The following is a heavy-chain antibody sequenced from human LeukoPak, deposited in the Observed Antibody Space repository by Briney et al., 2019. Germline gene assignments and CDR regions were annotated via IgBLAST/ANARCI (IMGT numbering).Heavy chain of an antibody. CDR2: IYYSGST. V-gene: IGHV4-59*01. D-gene: IGHD4-17*01. Sequence: SETLSLTCTVSGGSISSYYWSWIRQPPGKGLEWIGYIYYSGSTNYNPSLKSRVTISVDTSKNQFSLKLSSVTAADTAVYYCARFYGDYGYWGQGTLVTVSS. J-gene: IGHJ4*02. CDR3: ARFYGDYGY. CDR1: GGSISSYY.